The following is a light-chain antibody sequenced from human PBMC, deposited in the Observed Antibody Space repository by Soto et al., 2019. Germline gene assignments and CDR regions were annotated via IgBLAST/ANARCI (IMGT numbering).Light chain of an antibody. J-gene: IGLJ1*01. Sequence: QSALTQPASVSGSPGQSITISCTGTSSDVGGYNFVSWYQQHPDKAPKLMIYDVTNRPSGVSNRFSGSKSGNTASLTISGLQDEDEADYYCSSYTSISTYVFGTGTKVTVL. CDR1: SSDVGGYNF. CDR2: DVT. CDR3: SSYTSISTYV. V-gene: IGLV2-14*01.